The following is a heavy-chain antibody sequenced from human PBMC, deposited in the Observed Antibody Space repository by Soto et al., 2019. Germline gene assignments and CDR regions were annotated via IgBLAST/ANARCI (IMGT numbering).Heavy chain of an antibody. D-gene: IGHD6-19*01. Sequence: EVQLLESGGDLVQPGGSLRLSCAGSGFTFRSYHMTWVRRPPGKGLEWVSSIDYGGDRTYYADSVRGGFTISRDNSKNTLYLQMNSLRDEDTAVYYCARDATVEVAADDYWGQGTLVTVSS. CDR1: GFTFRSYH. CDR2: IDYGGDRT. V-gene: IGHV3-23*01. CDR3: ARDATVEVAADDY. J-gene: IGHJ4*02.